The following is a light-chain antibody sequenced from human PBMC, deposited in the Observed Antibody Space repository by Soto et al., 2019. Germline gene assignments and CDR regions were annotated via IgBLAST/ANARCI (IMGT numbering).Light chain of an antibody. CDR3: QQYNNWPAIT. J-gene: IGKJ5*01. CDR2: GAS. CDR1: QSIRSY. Sequence: EIVLTQSPATLSLSPGERATLSCRASQSIRSYLAWYQQKPGQAPRLLIYGASTRVTGIPPRFSGSGSGTEFTLTISSLQSEDFAVYYCQQYNNWPAITFGQGTRLEIK. V-gene: IGKV3D-15*01.